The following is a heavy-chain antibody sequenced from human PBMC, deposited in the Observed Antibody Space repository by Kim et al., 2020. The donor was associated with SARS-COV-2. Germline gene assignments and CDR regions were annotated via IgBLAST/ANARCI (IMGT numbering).Heavy chain of an antibody. D-gene: IGHD4-17*01. J-gene: IGHJ6*01. V-gene: IGHV3-49*04. CDR2: ISSNPGGGTY. Sequence: GGSLRLSCAASGFTFGDYAMNWVRQAPGKGLEWVSVISSNPGGGTYEDAASGRCSISISNDDNYMIPQLHRLSPEDEASSEYSCTSNGDYYG. CDR3: TSNGDYYG. CDR1: GFTFGDYA.